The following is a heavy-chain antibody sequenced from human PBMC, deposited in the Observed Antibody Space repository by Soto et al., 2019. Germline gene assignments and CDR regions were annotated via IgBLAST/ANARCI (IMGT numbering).Heavy chain of an antibody. Sequence: PSETLSLTCTVSGGSISSGGYYWSWIRQHPGKGLEWIGYIYYSGSTYYNPSLKSRVTISVDTSKNQFSLKLSSVTAADTAVYYCARGSNYYDSSGYTNWFDPWGQGTLVTVSS. CDR2: IYYSGST. V-gene: IGHV4-31*03. J-gene: IGHJ5*02. D-gene: IGHD3-22*01. CDR3: ARGSNYYDSSGYTNWFDP. CDR1: GGSISSGGYY.